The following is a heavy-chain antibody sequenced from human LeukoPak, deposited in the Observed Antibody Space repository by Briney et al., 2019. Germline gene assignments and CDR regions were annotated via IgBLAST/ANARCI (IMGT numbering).Heavy chain of an antibody. V-gene: IGHV3-64D*06. J-gene: IGHJ4*02. Sequence: GGSLRLSCSASGFTFSTYAMHWVRQAPGKGLEYVSSISTNGGTTYSAESSRGRFAISRDNSKNTLYLQMSSLRADDMAVYYCVKGPGPTVNYYFDFWGQGTLVTVSS. CDR1: GFTFSTYA. CDR3: VKGPGPTVNYYFDF. D-gene: IGHD4-17*01. CDR2: ISTNGGTT.